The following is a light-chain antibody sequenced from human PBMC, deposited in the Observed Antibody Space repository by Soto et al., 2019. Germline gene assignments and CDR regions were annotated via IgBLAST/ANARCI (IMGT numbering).Light chain of an antibody. J-gene: IGLJ2*01. CDR2: EVF. Sequence: QSALTQPASVSGSPGQSITISCTGARSDIGGYNYVSWYQHHPGKVPKLLIYEVFNRPSGVSNRFSGSKSGSAASLTISGLQAEDEADYYCTSYTSSGSLVFGGGTKLTVL. CDR1: RSDIGGYNY. CDR3: TSYTSSGSLV. V-gene: IGLV2-14*01.